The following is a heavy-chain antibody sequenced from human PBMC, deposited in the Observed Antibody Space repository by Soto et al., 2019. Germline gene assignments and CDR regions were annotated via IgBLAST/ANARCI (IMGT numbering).Heavy chain of an antibody. V-gene: IGHV1-18*01. D-gene: IGHD1-26*01. J-gene: IGHJ4*02. CDR3: AREGRELPFDY. CDR1: GYTFTSYG. Sequence: QVQLVQSGAEVKKPGASVKVSCKASGYTFTSYGISWVRQAPGQGLEWMGWISAYNGNTNYAQKFQGRVTITRDTSASTAYMELSSLRSEDTAVYYCAREGRELPFDYWGQGTLVTVSS. CDR2: ISAYNGNT.